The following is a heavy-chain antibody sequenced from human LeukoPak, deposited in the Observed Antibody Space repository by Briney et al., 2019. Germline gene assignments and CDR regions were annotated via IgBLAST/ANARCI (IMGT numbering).Heavy chain of an antibody. CDR1: GFTFTRDW. CDR3: AKIGGNVVY. J-gene: IGHJ4*02. D-gene: IGHD4-23*01. V-gene: IGHV3-7*03. CDR2: INPDESEK. Sequence: GGSLRLSCIASGFTFTRDWMTWVRQAPGKGLEWVANINPDESEKNYVDSVKGRFTISRDNPKNTLYLQMNSLRAEDTAVYYCAKIGGNVVYWGQGTLVTVSS.